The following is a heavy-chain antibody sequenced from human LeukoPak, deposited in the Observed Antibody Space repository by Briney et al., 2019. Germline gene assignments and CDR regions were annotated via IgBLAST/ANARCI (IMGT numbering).Heavy chain of an antibody. CDR2: MNPNGGNT. V-gene: IGHV1-8*01. CDR3: ARGLDSSGYSEDY. Sequence: GASVKVSCKASGYTFTSYDINWVRQATGQGLEWMGWMNPNGGNTGYAQKFQGRVTMTRNTSISTAYMELSSLRSEDTAVYYCARGLDSSGYSEDYWGQGTLVTVSS. J-gene: IGHJ4*02. D-gene: IGHD3-22*01. CDR1: GYTFTSYD.